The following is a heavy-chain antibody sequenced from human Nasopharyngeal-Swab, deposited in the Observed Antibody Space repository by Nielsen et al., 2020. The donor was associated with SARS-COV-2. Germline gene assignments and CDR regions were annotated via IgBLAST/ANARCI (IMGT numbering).Heavy chain of an antibody. V-gene: IGHV3-23*01. Sequence: GESLKISCAASGFTFSSYAMSWVRQAPGKGLEWVSAISGSGGSTYYADSVKGRFTISRDNSKNTVDLHMNSLRGDDTAVYYCATLGYSSGWYPPYWGQGTLVTVSS. D-gene: IGHD6-19*01. CDR2: ISGSGGST. CDR3: ATLGYSSGWYPPY. CDR1: GFTFSSYA. J-gene: IGHJ4*02.